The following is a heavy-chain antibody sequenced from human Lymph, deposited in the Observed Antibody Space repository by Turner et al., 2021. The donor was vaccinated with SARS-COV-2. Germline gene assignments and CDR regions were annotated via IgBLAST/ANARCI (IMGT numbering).Heavy chain of an antibody. CDR1: GFTFSSYA. J-gene: IGHJ4*02. V-gene: IGHV3-30*04. Sequence: QVQLVASGGGVVQPVRSLRLSCAASGFTFSSYAMHWVRRAPGKGLGWVAFISYDGSDKYYADSVKGRFTFSRDNSKNTLYLQMNSLRAEDTAVYYCARDRDSSGWVDYWGQGTLVTVSS. CDR3: ARDRDSSGWVDY. CDR2: ISYDGSDK. D-gene: IGHD3-22*01.